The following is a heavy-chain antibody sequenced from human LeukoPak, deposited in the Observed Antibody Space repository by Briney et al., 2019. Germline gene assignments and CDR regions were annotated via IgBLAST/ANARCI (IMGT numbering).Heavy chain of an antibody. J-gene: IGHJ4*02. CDR3: AREGYSYGWYYFDY. V-gene: IGHV1-2*02. CDR2: INPNSGGT. Sequence: ASVKVSCKASGYTFTGYYMHWVRQAPGQGLEWMGWINPNSGGTNYAQKFQGRATMTRDTSISTAYMELSRLRSDDTAVYYCAREGYSYGWYYFDYWGQGTLVTVSS. D-gene: IGHD5-18*01. CDR1: GYTFTGYY.